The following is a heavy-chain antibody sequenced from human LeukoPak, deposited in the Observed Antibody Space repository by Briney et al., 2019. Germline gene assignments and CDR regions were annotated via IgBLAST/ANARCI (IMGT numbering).Heavy chain of an antibody. CDR3: ARQSGSTWYSAPEDFDY. J-gene: IGHJ4*02. CDR2: INQDGSEK. V-gene: IGHV3-7*01. Sequence: GRSLRLSCAASGFTFDDYAMHWVRQAPGKGLEWVASINQDGSEKYYVDSVKGRFTISRDNAKNSLYLQMNGLRAEDTAVYYCARQSGSTWYSAPEDFDYWGQGTLVTVSS. D-gene: IGHD6-13*01. CDR1: GFTFDDYA.